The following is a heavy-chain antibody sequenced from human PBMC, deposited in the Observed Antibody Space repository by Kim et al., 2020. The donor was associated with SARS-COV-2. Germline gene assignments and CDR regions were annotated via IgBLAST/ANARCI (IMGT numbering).Heavy chain of an antibody. J-gene: IGHJ6*02. D-gene: IGHD3-10*01. CDR2: IWYDGSNK. CDR3: ARGLGGSGLYYYYYGMDV. V-gene: IGHV3-33*01. Sequence: GGSLRLSCAASGFTFSSYGMHWVRQAPGKGLEWVAVIWYDGSNKYYADSVKGRFTISRDNSKNTLYLQMNSLRAEDTAVYYCARGLGGSGLYYYYYGMDVWGQGTTVTVSS. CDR1: GFTFSSYG.